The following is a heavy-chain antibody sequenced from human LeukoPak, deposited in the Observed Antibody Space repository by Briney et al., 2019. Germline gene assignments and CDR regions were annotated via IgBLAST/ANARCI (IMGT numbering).Heavy chain of an antibody. CDR1: GFTFGSYW. CDR3: ASTPHSGYDFSY. Sequence: PGGSLRLSCAASGFTFGSYWMSWVRQAPGKGLEWVANIKQDGSEKYYVDSVKGRFTISRDNAKNSLYLQMNSLRAEDTAVYYCASTPHSGYDFSYWGQGTLVTVSS. CDR2: IKQDGSEK. J-gene: IGHJ4*02. D-gene: IGHD5-12*01. V-gene: IGHV3-7*03.